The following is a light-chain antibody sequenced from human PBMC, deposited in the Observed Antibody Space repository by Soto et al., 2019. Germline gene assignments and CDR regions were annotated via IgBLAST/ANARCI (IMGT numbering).Light chain of an antibody. Sequence: DIQMPQSPSSLSASVGDRVTITCRSSPSISSYLNWYQQKPGKSPKLLIYAASSLQSGVPSRFSGSGSGTDFTLTISSLQPEDFATYYCQQSYSTPYTFGQGTKLEIK. J-gene: IGKJ2*01. CDR1: PSISSY. CDR3: QQSYSTPYT. CDR2: AAS. V-gene: IGKV1-39*01.